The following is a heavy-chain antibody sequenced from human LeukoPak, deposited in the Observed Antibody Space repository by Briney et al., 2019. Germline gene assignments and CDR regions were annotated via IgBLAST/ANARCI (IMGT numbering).Heavy chain of an antibody. CDR3: ARGDYDILTGYYNYFDY. D-gene: IGHD3-9*01. Sequence: SETLSLTCAVYGGSFSGYYCSWIRQPPGKGLEWIGEINHSGSTNYNPSLKSRVTISVDTSKNQFSLKLSSVTAADTAVYYCARGDYDILTGYYNYFDYWGQGTLVTVSS. V-gene: IGHV4-34*01. J-gene: IGHJ4*02. CDR1: GGSFSGYY. CDR2: INHSGST.